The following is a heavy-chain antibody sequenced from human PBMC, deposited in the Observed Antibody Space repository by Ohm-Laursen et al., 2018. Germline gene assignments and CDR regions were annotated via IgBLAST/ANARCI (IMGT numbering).Heavy chain of an antibody. CDR3: ARGYDHFDY. V-gene: IGHV4-31*02. CDR2: IYYSGST. Sequence: SQTLSLTCAVSGGSISIGGFYWSWIRQHPGKGLEWLGYIYYSGSTYYNPSLRSPVTISVDTSKNQLSLRLSSVTAADTAVYYCARGYDHFDYWGQGTLLTVSS. D-gene: IGHD3-22*01. J-gene: IGHJ4*02. CDR1: GGSISIGGFY.